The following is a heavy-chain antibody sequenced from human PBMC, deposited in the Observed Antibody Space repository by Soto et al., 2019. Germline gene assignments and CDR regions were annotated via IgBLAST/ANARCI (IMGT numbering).Heavy chain of an antibody. J-gene: IGHJ5*02. CDR3: ARATLFRFLEWSPKWLDP. CDR1: SGSISSNNW. V-gene: IGHV4-4*02. D-gene: IGHD3-3*01. CDR2: IYHSGST. Sequence: QVQLQESGPGLVKASGTLSLTCAVSSGSISSNNWWSWVRQTPGKGLEWIGEIYHSGSTNYNPSLKSRVTIPVDKSKNQFSLKLSSVNAADTAVYYCARATLFRFLEWSPKWLDPWGQGTLVTVSS.